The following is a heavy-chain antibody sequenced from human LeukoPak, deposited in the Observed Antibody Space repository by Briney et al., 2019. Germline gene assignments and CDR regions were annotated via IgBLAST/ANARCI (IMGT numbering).Heavy chain of an antibody. V-gene: IGHV4-39*07. Sequence: SETLSLTCTVSGASISSGSYYWGWIRQPPGKGLEWIGSVYYSGSTYYNPSLKSRVTISVDTSKNQFSLKLSSVTAADTAVYYCARVAGYYDILTGYYRGANDAFDIWGQGTMVTVSS. CDR3: ARVAGYYDILTGYYRGANDAFDI. D-gene: IGHD3-9*01. CDR1: GASISSGSYY. CDR2: VYYSGST. J-gene: IGHJ3*02.